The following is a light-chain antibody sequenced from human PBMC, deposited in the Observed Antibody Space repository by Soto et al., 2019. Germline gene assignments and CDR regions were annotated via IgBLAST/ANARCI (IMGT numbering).Light chain of an antibody. Sequence: EIVMTHSPATLSLSPREKCTLCCRASQSIAKDVAWYQHKPGQAPRLLTHGASTRATGIPARFSGVGSGTEFTLTSSSLQSEDFAVYYCQQYNKWPQTFGQGTRLEIK. V-gene: IGKV3-15*01. CDR3: QQYNKWPQT. CDR1: QSIAKD. CDR2: GAS. J-gene: IGKJ5*01.